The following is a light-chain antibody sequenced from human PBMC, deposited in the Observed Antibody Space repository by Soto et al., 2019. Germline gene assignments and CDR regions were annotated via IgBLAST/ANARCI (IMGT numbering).Light chain of an antibody. CDR1: QSVSSSY. Sequence: EIVLTQSPGTLSLSPGERATLSCRASQSVSSSYLAWYQQKPGQAPRLLIYAASSRATGIPDSFSGSGSGTDFTLTISRLEPEDFAVYYCQQYGSSRTFGQGTKVEIK. V-gene: IGKV3-20*01. CDR3: QQYGSSRT. CDR2: AAS. J-gene: IGKJ1*01.